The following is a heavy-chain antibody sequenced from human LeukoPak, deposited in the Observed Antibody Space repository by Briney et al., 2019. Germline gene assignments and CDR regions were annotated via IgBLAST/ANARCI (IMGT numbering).Heavy chain of an antibody. CDR3: ARVRGYYDSSGYDY. V-gene: IGHV4-39*07. CDR2: VYYTGST. Sequence: SETLSLTCTVSGGSISRSSYYWGWIRQPPGKGLEWIGSVYYTGSTSYTPSLKSRVTISVDTSKNQFSLKLSSVTAADTAVYYCARVRGYYDSSGYDYWGQGTLVTVSS. CDR1: GGSISRSSYY. J-gene: IGHJ4*02. D-gene: IGHD3-22*01.